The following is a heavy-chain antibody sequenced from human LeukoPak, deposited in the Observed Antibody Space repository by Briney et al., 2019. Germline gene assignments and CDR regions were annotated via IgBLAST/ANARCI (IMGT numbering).Heavy chain of an antibody. Sequence: PGGSLRLSCAASGFTFSSYAMHWVRQAPGKGLEWVAVISYDGSNKYYADSVKGRFTISRDNSKNTLYLQMNSLRAEDTAVYYCASEGGYCSSTSCSPKGDDAFDIWGQGTMVTVSS. CDR3: ASEGGYCSSTSCSPKGDDAFDI. CDR2: ISYDGSNK. V-gene: IGHV3-30-3*01. CDR1: GFTFSSYA. J-gene: IGHJ3*02. D-gene: IGHD2-2*01.